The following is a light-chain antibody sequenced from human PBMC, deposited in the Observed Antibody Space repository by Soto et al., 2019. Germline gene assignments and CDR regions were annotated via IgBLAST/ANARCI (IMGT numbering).Light chain of an antibody. Sequence: DIQLTQSPSSLSASVGDRVTITCRASQGISNYLAWYQQQPGKVPKLLIYVASTLQSGVPSRFSGSGSGTDFTLTISSLQPEDVATYYCQKYNSAPWTFGQGTKVEIK. CDR3: QKYNSAPWT. CDR1: QGISNY. CDR2: VAS. V-gene: IGKV1-27*01. J-gene: IGKJ1*01.